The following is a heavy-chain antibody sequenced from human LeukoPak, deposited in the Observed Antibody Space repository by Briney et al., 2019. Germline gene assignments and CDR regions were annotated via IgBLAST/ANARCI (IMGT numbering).Heavy chain of an antibody. CDR2: ISSSDTTI. CDR1: GFTFSDCY. D-gene: IGHD2-2*01. J-gene: IGHJ4*02. V-gene: IGHV3-11*04. Sequence: KAGGSLRLSCAGSGFTFSDCYMSWIRQAPGKGLEWVSYISSSDTTIYYADSVKGRFTISRDNAQNSLYLQMNTLRADDTAVYYCARADCSSTSCYELDYWGQGTLVTVSS. CDR3: ARADCSSTSCYELDY.